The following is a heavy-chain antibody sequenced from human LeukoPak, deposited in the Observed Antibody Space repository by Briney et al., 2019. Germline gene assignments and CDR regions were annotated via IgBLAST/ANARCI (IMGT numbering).Heavy chain of an antibody. V-gene: IGHV3-21*01. CDR2: ISSSSSYI. D-gene: IGHD1-26*01. CDR3: ARDEGSLSAFDY. Sequence: GGSLRLSCAASGFTFSSYWMAWVRQAPGKGLEWVSSISSSSSYIYYADSVKGRFTISRDNAKNSLYLQMNSLRAEDTAVYYCARDEGSLSAFDYWGQGTLVTVSS. CDR1: GFTFSSYW. J-gene: IGHJ4*02.